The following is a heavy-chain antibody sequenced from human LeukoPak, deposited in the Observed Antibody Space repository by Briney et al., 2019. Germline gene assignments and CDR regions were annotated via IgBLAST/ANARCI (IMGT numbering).Heavy chain of an antibody. J-gene: IGHJ4*02. D-gene: IGHD3-22*01. CDR3: AKDLYYDSSGYYFDY. CDR1: GFTFSSYG. CDR2: ISYDGSNK. Sequence: PGRSLRLSCAASGFTFSSYGMHWVRQAPGKGLEWVAVISYDGSNKYYADSVKGRFTISRDNSKNTLYLQMNSLRAEDTAVYYCAKDLYYDSSGYYFDYWGQGTLVTVSS. V-gene: IGHV3-30*18.